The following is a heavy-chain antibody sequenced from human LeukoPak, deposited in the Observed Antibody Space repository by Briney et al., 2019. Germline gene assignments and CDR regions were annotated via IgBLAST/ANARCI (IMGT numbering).Heavy chain of an antibody. CDR3: ARILDNWFDP. CDR2: IYHSGST. CDR1: GYSISSGYY. V-gene: IGHV4-38-2*01. J-gene: IGHJ5*02. Sequence: SETLSLTCAVSGYSISSGYYWGWIRQPPGKGLEWIGSIYHSGSTYYNPSLKSRVTISVDTSKDQFSLKLSSVTAADTAVYYCARILDNWFDPWGQGTLVTVSS.